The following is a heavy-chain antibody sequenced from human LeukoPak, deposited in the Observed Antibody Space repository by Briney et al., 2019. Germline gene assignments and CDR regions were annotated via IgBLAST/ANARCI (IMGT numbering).Heavy chain of an antibody. J-gene: IGHJ5*02. CDR1: GGSISSYY. CDR3: AKISGYDWGVRWFDP. V-gene: IGHV4-4*07. CDR2: IYTSGST. Sequence: PSETLSLTCTVSGGSISSYYWSWIRQPAGKGLEWIGRIYTSGSTNYNPSLKSRVTISVDTSKNQFSLKLSSVTAADTAVYYCAKISGYDWGVRWFDPWGQGTLVTVSS. D-gene: IGHD5-12*01.